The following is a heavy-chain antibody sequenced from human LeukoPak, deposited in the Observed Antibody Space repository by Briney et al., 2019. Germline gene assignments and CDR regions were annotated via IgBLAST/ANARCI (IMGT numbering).Heavy chain of an antibody. CDR3: AREYGNWYFDL. D-gene: IGHD1-14*01. V-gene: IGHV4-59*11. CDR1: GGSISSHY. Sequence: SETLSLTCTVSGGSISSHYGSWIRQPPGKGLEWIGYIYYSGSTNYNPSLKSRVTISVDTSKNQFSLKLSSVTAADTAVYYCAREYGNWYFDLWGRGTLVTVSS. J-gene: IGHJ2*01. CDR2: IYYSGST.